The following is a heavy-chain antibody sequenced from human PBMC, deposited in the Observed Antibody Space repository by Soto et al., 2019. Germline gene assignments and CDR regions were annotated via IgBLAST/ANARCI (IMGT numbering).Heavy chain of an antibody. D-gene: IGHD2-15*01. CDR3: ARDRGRGYCSGGSCFDHWFDP. CDR2: IYYSGST. V-gene: IGHV4-31*03. CDR1: GGSISSGGYY. J-gene: IGHJ5*02. Sequence: PSETLSLTCTVSGGSISSGGYYWSWIRQHPGKGLEWIGYIYYSGSTYYNPSLKSRVTISVDTSKNQFSLKLSSVTAADTAVYYCARDRGRGYCSGGSCFDHWFDPWGQGTLVTVSS.